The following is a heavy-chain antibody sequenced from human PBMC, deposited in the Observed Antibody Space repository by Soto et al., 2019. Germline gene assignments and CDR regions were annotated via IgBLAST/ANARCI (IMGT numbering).Heavy chain of an antibody. D-gene: IGHD2-2*02. J-gene: IGHJ6*02. CDR1: GGTFSSYA. V-gene: IGHV1-69*13. CDR2: IIPIFGTA. CDR3: ARDDVAVDIVVVPAAIRSYYYGMDV. Sequence: GASVKVSCKASGGTFSSYAISWVRQALGQGLEWMGGIIPIFGTANYAQKFQGRVTITADESTSTAYMELSSLRSEDTAVYYCARDDVAVDIVVVPAAIRSYYYGMDVWGQGTTVTVSS.